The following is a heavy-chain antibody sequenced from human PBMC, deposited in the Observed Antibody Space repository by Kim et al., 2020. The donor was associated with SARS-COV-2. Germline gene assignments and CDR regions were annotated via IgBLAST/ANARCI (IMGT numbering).Heavy chain of an antibody. CDR2: IWYDGSNK. CDR1: GFTFSSYG. D-gene: IGHD2-15*01. CDR3: ARQGVVVAAPFDY. Sequence: GGSLRLSCAASGFTFSSYGMHWVRQAPGKGLEWVAVIWYDGSNKYYADSVKGRFTISRDNSKNTLYLQMNSLRAEDTAVYYCARQGVVVAAPFDYWGQGTLFTVSS. J-gene: IGHJ4*02. V-gene: IGHV3-33*01.